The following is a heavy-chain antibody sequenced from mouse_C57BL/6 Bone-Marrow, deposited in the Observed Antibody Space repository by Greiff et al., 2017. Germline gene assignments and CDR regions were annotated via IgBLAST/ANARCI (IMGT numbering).Heavy chain of an antibody. J-gene: IGHJ2*01. CDR3: ARRDWNYYGSSYDY. Sequence: QVQLQQSGAELARPGASVKLSCKASGYTFTSYGISWVKQRTGQGLEWIGEIYPRSGNTYYNEKFQGKATLTADKSSSTAYMELRSLTSEDSAVYFCARRDWNYYGSSYDYWGQGTTLTGSS. CDR2: IYPRSGNT. CDR1: GYTFTSYG. D-gene: IGHD1-1*01. V-gene: IGHV1-81*01.